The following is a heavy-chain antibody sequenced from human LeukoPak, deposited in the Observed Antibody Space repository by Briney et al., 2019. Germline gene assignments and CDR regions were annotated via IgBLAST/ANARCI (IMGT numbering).Heavy chain of an antibody. Sequence: SETLSLTCTVSGGSISSSSYYWGWIRQPPGKGLEWIGSIYYSGSTYYNPSLKSRVTISVDTSKNQFSLKLSSVTAADTAVYYCAREDWWELQPPNHYFDYWGQGTLVTVSS. CDR1: GGSISSSSYY. CDR2: IYYSGST. V-gene: IGHV4-39*07. CDR3: AREDWWELQPPNHYFDY. D-gene: IGHD1-26*01. J-gene: IGHJ4*02.